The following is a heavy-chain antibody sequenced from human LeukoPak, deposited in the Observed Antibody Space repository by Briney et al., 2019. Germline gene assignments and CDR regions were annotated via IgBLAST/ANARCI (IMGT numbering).Heavy chain of an antibody. CDR3: ARVGKNGCDFDH. V-gene: IGHV3-7*01. J-gene: IGHJ4*02. CDR1: GFTFSAYW. CDR2: IIEGGDVK. D-gene: IGHD5-12*01. Sequence: GGSLRLSCAASGFTFSAYWMTWVRQAPGKGLAWVANIIEGGDVKYYADSVKGRFTISRDNTKNSLYLQMTSLRADDTAVYYCARVGKNGCDFDHWGQGILVTVSS.